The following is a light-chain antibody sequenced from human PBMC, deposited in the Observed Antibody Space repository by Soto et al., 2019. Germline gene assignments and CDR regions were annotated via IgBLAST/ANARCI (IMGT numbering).Light chain of an antibody. V-gene: IGKV3-20*01. CDR2: GAS. CDR1: QSVSSSY. CDR3: QQYGSSPFT. Sequence: ELVLTQSPGTLSLSPGERATLSCRASQSVSSSYLAWYQHKPGQATRLLIYGASSRATGIPDRFSGSGSGTDFTLTISRLEPEDFAVYYCQQYGSSPFTFGPGTKVDIK. J-gene: IGKJ3*01.